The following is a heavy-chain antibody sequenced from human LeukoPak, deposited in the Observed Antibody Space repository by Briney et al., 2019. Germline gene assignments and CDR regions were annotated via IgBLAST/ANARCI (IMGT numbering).Heavy chain of an antibody. D-gene: IGHD5/OR15-5a*01. Sequence: GGSLRLSCAASVFTLSIDSMIWVRQARRKGLEWVLLIIGNGGAVYYADSVKGRFTISRDNSKSTLYLQMNNLRVEDTAIYYCAKDLKPDGLYDFDFWGQGTLVTVSS. J-gene: IGHJ4*02. CDR2: IIGNGGAV. CDR3: AKDLKPDGLYDFDF. V-gene: IGHV3-23*01. CDR1: VFTLSIDS.